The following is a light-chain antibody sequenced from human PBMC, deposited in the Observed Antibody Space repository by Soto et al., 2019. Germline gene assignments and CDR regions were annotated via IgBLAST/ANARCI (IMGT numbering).Light chain of an antibody. V-gene: IGKV3-20*01. CDR1: QTVSSSK. CDR2: GAS. CDR3: QQYGSSPRT. J-gene: IGKJ1*01. Sequence: EIVLTQSPGTLSLSPGERATLSCRASQTVSSSKLAWYQQKPGQAPKVLIYGASSRATGVPDRFSGSESGTDFTLTISRLEPEDFAVYYWQQYGSSPRTFGQGTKVEIK.